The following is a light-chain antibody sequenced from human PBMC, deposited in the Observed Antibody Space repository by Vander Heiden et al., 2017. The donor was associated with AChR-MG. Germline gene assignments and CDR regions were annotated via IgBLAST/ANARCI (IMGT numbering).Light chain of an antibody. CDR3: NSRDSSGNLVV. J-gene: IGLJ2*01. CDR1: SLSSYY. Sequence: SSELPQDPAVSVALGQTVRITCQGDSLSSYYASWYQQKPGQAPVLVIYGKNNRPSGIPDRFSGSSSGNTASLTITGAQAEDEADYYCNSRDSSGNLVVFGGGTKLTVL. CDR2: GKN. V-gene: IGLV3-19*01.